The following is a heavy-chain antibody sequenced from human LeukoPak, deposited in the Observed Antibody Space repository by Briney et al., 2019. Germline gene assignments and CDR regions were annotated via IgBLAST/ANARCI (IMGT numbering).Heavy chain of an antibody. J-gene: IGHJ4*02. Sequence: GGSLRLSCAASGFTFSSYWMSWVRQAPGKGLEWVAVISYDGSNKYYADSVKGRFTISRDNSKNTLYLQMNSLRAEDTAVYYCARDLDSLPAFGVDYWGQGTLVTVSS. D-gene: IGHD3-10*01. CDR2: ISYDGSNK. V-gene: IGHV3-30-3*01. CDR1: GFTFSSYW. CDR3: ARDLDSLPAFGVDY.